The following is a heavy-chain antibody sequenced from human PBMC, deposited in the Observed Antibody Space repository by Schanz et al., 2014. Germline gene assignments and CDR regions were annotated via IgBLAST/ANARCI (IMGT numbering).Heavy chain of an antibody. CDR2: INSDGTIT. CDR3: VRDTDYHFDY. Sequence: EVQLVESGGGLVQPGGSLRLSCAASGFTFSSYWMHWVRQAPGKGLVWVSRINSDGTITTYADSVRGRFTISRDNAKNTQYLQMSGLRAEDTAVYYCVRDTDYHFDYWGQGTLVTVSS. D-gene: IGHD4-17*01. CDR1: GFTFSSYW. J-gene: IGHJ4*02. V-gene: IGHV3-74*01.